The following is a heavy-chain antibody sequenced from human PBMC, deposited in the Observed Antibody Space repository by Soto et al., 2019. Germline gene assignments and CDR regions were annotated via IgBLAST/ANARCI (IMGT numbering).Heavy chain of an antibody. CDR2: ISYDGSNK. CDR3: AGGYNWNDGGIYYYYYGMDV. D-gene: IGHD1-20*01. Sequence: GGSLRLYCAASGFNFSSYGMHWVRQATGRGLEWGAVISYDGSNKYYADSVKGRITISRDNSKNTLYLQMNSLRAEDTAVYYCAGGYNWNDGGIYYYYYGMDVWGQGTTVTVSS. V-gene: IGHV3-30*03. J-gene: IGHJ6*02. CDR1: GFNFSSYG.